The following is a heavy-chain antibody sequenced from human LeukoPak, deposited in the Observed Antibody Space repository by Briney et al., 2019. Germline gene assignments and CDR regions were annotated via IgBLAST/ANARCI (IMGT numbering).Heavy chain of an antibody. CDR3: ARGVDYGSGSPMYWFDP. Sequence: ASVKVSCKASGGTFSSYAISWVRQAPGQGLEWMGGIIPIFGTANYAQKFQGRVTITADESTSTAYMELSSLRSEDTAVYYCARGVDYGSGSPMYWFDPWGQGALVTVSS. D-gene: IGHD3-10*01. V-gene: IGHV1-69*01. CDR1: GGTFSSYA. J-gene: IGHJ5*02. CDR2: IIPIFGTA.